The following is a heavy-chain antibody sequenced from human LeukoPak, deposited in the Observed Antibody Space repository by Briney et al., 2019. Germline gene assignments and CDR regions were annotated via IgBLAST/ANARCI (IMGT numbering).Heavy chain of an antibody. Sequence: GGSLRLSCAASGFTFSSYAMHWVRQAPGKGLEYVSAISSNGGSTYYANSVKGRFTISRDNSKNTLYLQMGSLRAEDMAVYYCASGAYQELGAFDIWGQGTMVTVPS. CDR3: ASGAYQELGAFDI. D-gene: IGHD1-26*01. CDR2: ISSNGGST. CDR1: GFTFSSYA. J-gene: IGHJ3*02. V-gene: IGHV3-64*01.